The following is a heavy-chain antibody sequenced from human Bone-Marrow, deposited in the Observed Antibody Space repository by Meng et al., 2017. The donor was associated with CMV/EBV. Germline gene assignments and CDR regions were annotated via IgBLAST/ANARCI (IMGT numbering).Heavy chain of an antibody. CDR3: AREIELTYYYYGMDV. J-gene: IGHJ6*02. D-gene: IGHD1-26*01. CDR1: GYTFTSYG. Sequence: ASVKVSCKASGYTFTSYGISWVRQAPGQGLEWMGWISAYNGNTNYAQKLRGRVTMTTDTSTSTAYMELRSLRSDDTAVYYCAREIELTYYYYGMDVWGQGTTVTVSS. CDR2: ISAYNGNT. V-gene: IGHV1-18*01.